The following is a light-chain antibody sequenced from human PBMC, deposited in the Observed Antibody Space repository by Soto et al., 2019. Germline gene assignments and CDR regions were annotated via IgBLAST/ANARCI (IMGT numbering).Light chain of an antibody. CDR3: CSSSYNVV. CDR1: SSHVGSYNC. Sequence: QSALTQPASVSGSPGQSITISCSRTSSHVGSYNCVSWYQQHPGKAPKLLIHEGTKRPSGVSNRFSGYQSDNTASLTISGLQAEDEADYYCCSSSYNVVFGGGTKLTVL. V-gene: IGLV2-23*01. J-gene: IGLJ2*01. CDR2: EGT.